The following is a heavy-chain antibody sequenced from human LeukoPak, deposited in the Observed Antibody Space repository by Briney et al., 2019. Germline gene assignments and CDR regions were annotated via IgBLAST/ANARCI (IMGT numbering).Heavy chain of an antibody. CDR3: ARDGRAGSLFAY. Sequence: SETLSPTCTVSGGSFSSYYWSWIRQPPGKGLEWIGYIYYSGSTNYNPSLKSRVTISVDTSKNQFSLKLSSVTAADTAIYYCARDGRAGSLFAYWGQGTLVTVSS. D-gene: IGHD6-19*01. V-gene: IGHV4-59*01. CDR1: GGSFSSYY. CDR2: IYYSGST. J-gene: IGHJ4*02.